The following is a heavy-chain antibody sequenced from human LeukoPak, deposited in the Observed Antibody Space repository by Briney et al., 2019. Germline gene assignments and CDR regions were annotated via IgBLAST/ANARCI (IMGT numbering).Heavy chain of an antibody. D-gene: IGHD1-26*01. Sequence: ASVKVSCKASGYTFTGFYMHWVRQAPGQGLEWMGRINPNNGGTNCAQKFQGRVTMTGDTSISTAYMELNSLRSDDTAMYYCARESGSYHGNDYWGQGTLVAVSS. CDR3: ARESGSYHGNDY. CDR2: INPNNGGT. J-gene: IGHJ4*02. CDR1: GYTFTGFY. V-gene: IGHV1-2*06.